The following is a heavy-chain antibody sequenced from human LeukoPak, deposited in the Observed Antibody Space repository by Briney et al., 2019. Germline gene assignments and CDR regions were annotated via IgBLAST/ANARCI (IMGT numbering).Heavy chain of an antibody. CDR1: GFTFSSYA. CDR2: ISYDGSDK. D-gene: IGHD2-21*01. J-gene: IGHJ4*02. Sequence: GGSLRLSCTVSGFTFSSYAMHWVRQAPGKGLEWLAVISYDGSDKWYSDSVKGRFTISRDNSKNTVYLQMNSLRTEGTTVYYCARSVHIGYHDYWGQGTLVTVSS. CDR3: ARSVHIGYHDY. V-gene: IGHV3-30*04.